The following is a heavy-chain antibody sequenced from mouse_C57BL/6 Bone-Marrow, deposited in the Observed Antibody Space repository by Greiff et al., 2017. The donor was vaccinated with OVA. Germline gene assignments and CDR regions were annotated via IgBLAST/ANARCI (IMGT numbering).Heavy chain of an antibody. CDR1: GFSLTSYG. J-gene: IGHJ4*01. CDR3: ARHRPIYDGYYDYYAMDY. Sequence: QVQLQQSGPGLVAPSQSLSITCTVSGFSLTSYGVHWVRQPPGKGLEWLVVIWSDGSTTYNSALKSRLSISKDNSKSQVFLKMNSLQTDDTAMYYCARHRPIYDGYYDYYAMDYWGQGTSVTVSS. D-gene: IGHD2-3*01. V-gene: IGHV2-6-1*01. CDR2: IWSDGST.